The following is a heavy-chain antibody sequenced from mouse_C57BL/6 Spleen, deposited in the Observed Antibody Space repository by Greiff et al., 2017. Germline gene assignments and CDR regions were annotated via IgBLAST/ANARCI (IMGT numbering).Heavy chain of an antibody. CDR3: ARNSGYGSSFDY. J-gene: IGHJ2*01. D-gene: IGHD1-1*01. Sequence: VKLMESGPGLVAPSQSLSITCTVSGFSLSSYAISWVRQPPGKGLEWLGVIWTGGGKNYNSALKSRLSFSKDNSKIQVFLKMNSLQTDYTARYYCARNSGYGSSFDYWGQGTTLTVSS. CDR1: GFSLSSYA. V-gene: IGHV2-9-1*01. CDR2: IWTGGGK.